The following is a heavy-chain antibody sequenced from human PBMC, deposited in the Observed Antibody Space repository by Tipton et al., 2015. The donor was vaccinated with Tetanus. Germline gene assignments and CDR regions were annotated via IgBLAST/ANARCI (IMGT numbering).Heavy chain of an antibody. Sequence: QLVQSGAELKKPGESLRISCKGSGYRFTSQWIGWVRQMPGEGLEWMGIIYPGDSDTRISPSFEGQVTVSADKSINTAYLYWSSLKASDTAMYYCAGRSRDGHTWDNFDIWGQGTMVTVSS. CDR2: IYPGDSDT. CDR3: AGRSRDGHTWDNFDI. V-gene: IGHV5-51*01. J-gene: IGHJ3*02. CDR1: GYRFTSQW. D-gene: IGHD5-24*01.